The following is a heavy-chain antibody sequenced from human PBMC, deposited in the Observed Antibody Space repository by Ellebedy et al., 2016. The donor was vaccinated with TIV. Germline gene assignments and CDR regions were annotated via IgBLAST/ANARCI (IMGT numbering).Heavy chain of an antibody. Sequence: PGGSLRLSCAASGFTFSGYWMSWVRQAPGKGLEWVANIKEDGSEAYYVDSVKGRFTLSRDNAKNSLYLQMNSLRAEDTAVYFCARDAAAGKTDYWGQGTLVTVSS. V-gene: IGHV3-7*01. CDR1: GFTFSGYW. CDR3: ARDAAAGKTDY. J-gene: IGHJ4*02. D-gene: IGHD6-13*01. CDR2: IKEDGSEA.